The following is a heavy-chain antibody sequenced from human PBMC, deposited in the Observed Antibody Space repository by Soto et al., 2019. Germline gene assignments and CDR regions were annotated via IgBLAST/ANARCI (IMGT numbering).Heavy chain of an antibody. Sequence: GGSLRLSCADSGSAFSTYAMSWVRQGPRKGLEWVAVISYDGSNKYYADSVKGRFTISRDNSKNTLYLQMNSLRAEDTAVYYCARDRLLLWFGEFELWGQGTLVTVSS. J-gene: IGHJ5*02. CDR1: GSAFSTYA. V-gene: IGHV3-30-3*01. CDR2: ISYDGSNK. CDR3: ARDRLLLWFGEFEL. D-gene: IGHD3-10*01.